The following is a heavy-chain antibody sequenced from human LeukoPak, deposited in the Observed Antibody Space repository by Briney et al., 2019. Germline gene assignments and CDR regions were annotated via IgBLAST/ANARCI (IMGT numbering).Heavy chain of an antibody. V-gene: IGHV3-30*18. CDR1: GFTFSSYG. D-gene: IGHD2-15*01. CDR3: AKAGYCSGGSCWSDFDY. Sequence: PGGSLRLSCAASGFTFSSYGMHWVRRAPGKGLEWVAVISHDGSNKYYADSVKGRFTISRDNSKNTLYLQMNSLRAEDTAVYYCAKAGYCSGGSCWSDFDYWGQGTLVTVSS. CDR2: ISHDGSNK. J-gene: IGHJ4*02.